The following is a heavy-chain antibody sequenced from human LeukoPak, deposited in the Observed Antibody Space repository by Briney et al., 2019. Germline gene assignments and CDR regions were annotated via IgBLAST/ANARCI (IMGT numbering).Heavy chain of an antibody. Sequence: PGGSLRLSCAASGFTFSSYSMNWVRQAPGKGLEWVSSISSSSSYIYYADSVKGRFTISRDNAKNSLYLQMNSLRAEDTAVYYCARADYGGYYYYYMDVWGKGTTVTVSS. V-gene: IGHV3-21*01. CDR1: GFTFSSYS. CDR2: ISSSSSYI. D-gene: IGHD4-23*01. CDR3: ARADYGGYYYYYMDV. J-gene: IGHJ6*03.